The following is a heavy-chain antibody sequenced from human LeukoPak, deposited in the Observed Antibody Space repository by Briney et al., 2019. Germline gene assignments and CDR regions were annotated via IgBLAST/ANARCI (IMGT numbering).Heavy chain of an antibody. CDR2: ISYDGSNK. V-gene: IGHV3-30*18. J-gene: IGHJ4*02. CDR1: GFTFSSYG. CDR3: AKSVTENYDILTGYPELEYFDY. Sequence: GRFLRLSCAASGFTFSSYGMHWVRQAPGKGLEWVAVISYDGSNKYYADSVKGRFTISRDNSKNTLYLQMNSLRAEDTAVYYCAKSVTENYDILTGYPELEYFDYWGQGTLVTVSS. D-gene: IGHD3-9*01.